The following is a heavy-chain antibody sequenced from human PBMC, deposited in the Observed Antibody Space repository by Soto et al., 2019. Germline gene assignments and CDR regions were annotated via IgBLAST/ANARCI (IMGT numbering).Heavy chain of an antibody. CDR1: GFTFDDYA. J-gene: IGHJ3*02. D-gene: IGHD2-15*01. Sequence: EVQLVESGGGLVQPGRYLRLSCAASGFTFDDYAMHWVRQAPGKGLEWVSGISWNSGSIGYADSVKGRFTISRDNAKNSLYLQMNSLRAEDTALYYCAKDYCSGGSCYFFSAFDIWGQGTMVTVSS. CDR2: ISWNSGSI. CDR3: AKDYCSGGSCYFFSAFDI. V-gene: IGHV3-9*01.